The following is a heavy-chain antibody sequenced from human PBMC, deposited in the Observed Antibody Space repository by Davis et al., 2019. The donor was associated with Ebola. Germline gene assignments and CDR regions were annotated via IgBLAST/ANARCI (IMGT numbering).Heavy chain of an antibody. V-gene: IGHV1-46*01. J-gene: IGHJ4*02. Sequence: ASVKVSCKASGYTFTSYYMHWVRQAPGQGLEWMGIINPSGGSTSYAQKFQGRVTITRDTSASTAYMELRSLRSDDTAVYYCARDIGGPTVVTLPLSDWGQGTLVTVSS. CDR3: ARDIGGPTVVTLPLSD. CDR1: GYTFTSYY. D-gene: IGHD4-23*01. CDR2: INPSGGST.